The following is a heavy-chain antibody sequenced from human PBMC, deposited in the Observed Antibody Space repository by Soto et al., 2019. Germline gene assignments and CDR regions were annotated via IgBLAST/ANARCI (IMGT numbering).Heavy chain of an antibody. J-gene: IGHJ3*02. D-gene: IGHD3-22*01. Sequence: QLQLQESGPGLVKPSETLSLTCTVSGGSISSSSYYWGWIRQPPGKGLEWIGSIYYSGSTYYNPSLKSRVTISVDTSKNQFSLKLISVTAADPAVYYCARPLWRPLVVVDAFDIWGQGTMVTVSS. CDR2: IYYSGST. CDR3: ARPLWRPLVVVDAFDI. V-gene: IGHV4-39*01. CDR1: GGSISSSSYY.